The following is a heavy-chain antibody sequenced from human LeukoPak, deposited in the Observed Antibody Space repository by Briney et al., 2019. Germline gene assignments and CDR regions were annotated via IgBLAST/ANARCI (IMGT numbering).Heavy chain of an antibody. Sequence: GGSLRLSCAASGFTFSSYSMNWVRQAPGKGLEWVSYISSSSSTIYYADSVKGRFTISRDNAKNSLYLQMNSLRAEDTAVYYCARDRFYGDYWGQGTLVTVSS. J-gene: IGHJ4*02. CDR3: ARDRFYGDY. CDR2: ISSSSSTI. V-gene: IGHV3-48*04. CDR1: GFTFSSYS. D-gene: IGHD4-17*01.